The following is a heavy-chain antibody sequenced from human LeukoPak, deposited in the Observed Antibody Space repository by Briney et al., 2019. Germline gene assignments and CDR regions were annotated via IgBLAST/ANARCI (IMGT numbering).Heavy chain of an antibody. Sequence: GGSLRLSCAASGFTFSRSAMSWVREAPGKGLGWGSAISGSGGSTCYADSVKSRFTMYRDNAKNTLYLQMNSLRAEDTAVYYCAKGHLWDWFDPWGQGTLVTVSS. J-gene: IGHJ5*02. D-gene: IGHD1-26*01. CDR1: GFTFSRSA. CDR2: ISGSGGST. V-gene: IGHV3-23*01. CDR3: AKGHLWDWFDP.